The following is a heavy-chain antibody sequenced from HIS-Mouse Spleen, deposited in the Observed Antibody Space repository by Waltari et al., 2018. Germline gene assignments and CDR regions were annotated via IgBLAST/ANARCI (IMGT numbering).Heavy chain of an antibody. V-gene: IGHV1-8*01. CDR1: GYTFTSYD. Sequence: QVQLVQSGAEVKKPGASVKVSCKASGYTFTSYDINWVRQATGQGLEWMGWRNPKGGNTGYAQKFQGRVTMTRNTSISTAYMELSSLRSEDTAVYYCARAGDFWSGYRSPLDYWGQGTLVTVSS. CDR3: ARAGDFWSGYRSPLDY. J-gene: IGHJ4*02. CDR2: RNPKGGNT. D-gene: IGHD3-3*01.